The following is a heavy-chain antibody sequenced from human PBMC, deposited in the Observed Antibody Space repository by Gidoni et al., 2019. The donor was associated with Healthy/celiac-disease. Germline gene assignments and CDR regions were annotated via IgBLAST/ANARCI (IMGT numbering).Heavy chain of an antibody. J-gene: IGHJ1*01. V-gene: IGHV3-23*01. CDR1: GFTFSHYA. D-gene: IGHD3-22*01. CDR2: ISGSGGST. Sequence: EVQLLESGGGLVQPGGSLRLSCAASGFTFSHYAMSWVRQAPGKGLEWVSAISGSGGSTYYADSVKGRFTIARDNSKNTLYLQMNSLRAEDTAVYYCAKGRTLTMIPWFQHWGQGTLVTVSS. CDR3: AKGRTLTMIPWFQH.